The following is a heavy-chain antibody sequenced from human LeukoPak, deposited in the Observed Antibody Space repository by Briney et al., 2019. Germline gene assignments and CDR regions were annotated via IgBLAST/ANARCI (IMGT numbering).Heavy chain of an antibody. CDR1: GGTFSSYA. CDR2: IIPIFGTA. D-gene: IGHD2-8*01. Sequence: SVKVSCRASGGTFSSYAISWVRQAPGQGLEWMGGIIPIFGTANYAQKFQGRVTITTDESTSTAYMELSSLRSEDTAVYYCARDCTNGVCYTGSAWGQGTLVTVSS. CDR3: ARDCTNGVCYTGSA. V-gene: IGHV1-69*05. J-gene: IGHJ4*02.